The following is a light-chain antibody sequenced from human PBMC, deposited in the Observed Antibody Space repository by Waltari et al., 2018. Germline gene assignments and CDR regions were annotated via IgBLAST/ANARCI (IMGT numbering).Light chain of an antibody. CDR2: AAS. Sequence: EVVLTQSPGTLSLSPGERATLSCRASHSIGKYLVWYQQRPRQAPRLLIYAASTRATGIPDRFSGSGYGTDFSLTISRLEPEDFAVYYCQNHERLPATFGQGTKVEIK. CDR3: QNHERLPAT. J-gene: IGKJ1*01. CDR1: HSIGKY. V-gene: IGKV3-20*01.